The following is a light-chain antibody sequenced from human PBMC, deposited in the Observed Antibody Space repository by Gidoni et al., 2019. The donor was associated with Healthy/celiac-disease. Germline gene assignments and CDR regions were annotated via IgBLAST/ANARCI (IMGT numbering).Light chain of an antibody. CDR3: QQYNNWPPWT. CDR1: QSVSSN. J-gene: IGKJ1*01. V-gene: IGKV3-15*01. Sequence: EIVMTQSPATLSVSPGDRATLSCRASQSVSSNLLWYQQKPGQAPRLLIYGASTRATGIPASFSGSGSGTELTLTISSLQSEDFAVYYCQQYNNWPPWTFGQGTKVEIK. CDR2: GAS.